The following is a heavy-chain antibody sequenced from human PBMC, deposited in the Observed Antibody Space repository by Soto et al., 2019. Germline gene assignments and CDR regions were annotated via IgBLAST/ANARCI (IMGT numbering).Heavy chain of an antibody. CDR3: ARGRGLYYDFWSALL. CDR2: ISHDGSNK. V-gene: IGHV3-30*03. CDR1: GFTFSTYG. D-gene: IGHD3-3*01. Sequence: QVQLVESGGGVVQPGRSLRLSCAASGFTFSTYGMHWVRQAPGKGLEWVAVISHDGSNKYYVDSVKGRFTISRDNSKATLELQMNSLRAEDTAVYYCARGRGLYYDFWSALLWGQGTLVTVSS. J-gene: IGHJ4*02.